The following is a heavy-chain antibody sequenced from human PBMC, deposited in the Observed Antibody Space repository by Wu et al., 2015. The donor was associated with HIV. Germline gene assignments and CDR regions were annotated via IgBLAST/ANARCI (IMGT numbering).Heavy chain of an antibody. D-gene: IGHD5-12*01. CDR1: GYSFSDYH. Sequence: QVQLVQSGVEVKKPGASVKVSCKASGYSFSDYHVHWVRQAPGQGLEWMGWINPNSGGTNYAQKFQGRVTMTRDTSISTAYMELSRLRSDDTAVYYCASIMDIVATISVHWGQGTLVTVSS. CDR3: ASIMDIVATISVH. J-gene: IGHJ4*02. V-gene: IGHV1-2*02. CDR2: INPNSGGT.